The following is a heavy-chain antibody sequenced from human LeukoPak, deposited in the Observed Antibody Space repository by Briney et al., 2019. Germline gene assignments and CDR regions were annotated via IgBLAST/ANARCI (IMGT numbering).Heavy chain of an antibody. D-gene: IGHD1-26*01. CDR3: ARLGSYSDH. Sequence: SETLSLTCTVSGGSISGHYWIWIRQPPGKGLEWIGHISYSGRTNYNPSLKSRVAMSVDTSKNQLSLKLTSLTAADTAVYYCARLGSYSDHWGQGTLVTVSS. CDR2: ISYSGRT. V-gene: IGHV4-59*11. J-gene: IGHJ4*02. CDR1: GGSISGHY.